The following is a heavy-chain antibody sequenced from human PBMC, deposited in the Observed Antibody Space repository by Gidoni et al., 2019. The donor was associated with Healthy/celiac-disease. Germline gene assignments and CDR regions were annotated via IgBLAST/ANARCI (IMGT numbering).Heavy chain of an antibody. Sequence: EVQLVESGGGLVQPGGSLRLSCSASGFTFRSYVMNWVRQAPGKGLEWVSYISSSGSTIYYAESVKGRFTISRDNAKNSLYLQMNSLRAEDTAVYYCARILKSSARRYYYYGMDVWGQGTTVTVSS. D-gene: IGHD6-19*01. CDR1: GFTFRSYV. CDR3: ARILKSSARRYYYYGMDV. CDR2: ISSSGSTI. J-gene: IGHJ6*02. V-gene: IGHV3-48*03.